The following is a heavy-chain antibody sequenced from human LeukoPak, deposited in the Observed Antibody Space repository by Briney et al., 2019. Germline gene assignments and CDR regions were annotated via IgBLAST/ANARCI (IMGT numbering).Heavy chain of an antibody. CDR3: ARARITIFGVVIIGYMDV. CDR2: INHSGST. V-gene: IGHV4-39*07. D-gene: IGHD3-3*01. J-gene: IGHJ6*03. Sequence: SETLSLTCTVSGGSISSSSYYWSWIRQPPGKGLEWIGEINHSGSTNYNPSLKRRVTISVDTSKNQFSLKLSSVTAAETAVYYCARARITIFGVVIIGYMDVWGKGTTVTVSS. CDR1: GGSISSSSYY.